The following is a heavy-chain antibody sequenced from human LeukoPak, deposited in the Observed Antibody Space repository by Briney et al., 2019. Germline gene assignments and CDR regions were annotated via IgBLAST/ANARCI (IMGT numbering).Heavy chain of an antibody. D-gene: IGHD6-13*01. Sequence: GGSLRLSCAASGFTFSSNYMSWVRQAPGKGLERVSVIYSGGSTYYADSVKGRFTIPRDNSKNTLYLQMNSLRAEDTAVYYCARVTAAGTSFWFDPWGQGTLVTVSS. CDR1: GFTFSSNY. V-gene: IGHV3-66*01. CDR3: ARVTAAGTSFWFDP. CDR2: IYSGGST. J-gene: IGHJ5*02.